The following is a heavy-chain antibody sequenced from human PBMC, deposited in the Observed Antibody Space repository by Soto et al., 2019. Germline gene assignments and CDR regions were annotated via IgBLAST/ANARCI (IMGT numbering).Heavy chain of an antibody. J-gene: IGHJ6*03. Sequence: QVQLVQSRAEVKKPGASVKVSCKASGYTFTSYDINWVRQATGQGLEWMGWMNPNSGNTGYAQKFQGRVTMTRNTSISTAYMELSSLRSEDTAVYYCARSGFLEWLLLSYYYMDVWGKGTTVTVSS. CDR3: ARSGFLEWLLLSYYYMDV. V-gene: IGHV1-8*01. CDR2: MNPNSGNT. CDR1: GYTFTSYD. D-gene: IGHD3-3*01.